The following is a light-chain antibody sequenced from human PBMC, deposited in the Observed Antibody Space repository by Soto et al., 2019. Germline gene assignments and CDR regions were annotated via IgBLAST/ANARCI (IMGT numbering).Light chain of an antibody. Sequence: SVLTQPRSVSGSAGQSVTISCTGTSSDVGGYNYVSWYQQHPGKAPKLMIYDVGKRPSGVPDRFSGSKSDNTASLTISGLQAEDEADYYCCSYAGSYTRVFGTGTKSPS. CDR3: CSYAGSYTRV. J-gene: IGLJ1*01. V-gene: IGLV2-11*01. CDR1: SSDVGGYNY. CDR2: DVG.